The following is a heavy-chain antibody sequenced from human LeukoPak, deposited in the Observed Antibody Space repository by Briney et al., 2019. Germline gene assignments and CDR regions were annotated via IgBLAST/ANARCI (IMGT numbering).Heavy chain of an antibody. CDR2: ISSSGSTI. Sequence: GGSLRLPCAASGFTFSSYEMNWVRQAPGKGLEWVSYISSSGSTIYYADSVKGRFTISRDNAKNSLYLQMNSLRAEDTAVYYCARADILTGWRAFDIWGQGTMVTVSS. D-gene: IGHD3-9*01. V-gene: IGHV3-48*03. CDR1: GFTFSSYE. CDR3: ARADILTGWRAFDI. J-gene: IGHJ3*02.